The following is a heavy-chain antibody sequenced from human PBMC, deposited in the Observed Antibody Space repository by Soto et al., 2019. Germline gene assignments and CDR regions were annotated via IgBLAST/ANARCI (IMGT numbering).Heavy chain of an antibody. CDR1: GFTFSSYA. D-gene: IGHD4-4*01. J-gene: IGHJ6*02. CDR2: ISGSGGST. V-gene: IGHV3-23*01. Sequence: GGSLRLSCAASGFTFSSYAMSWVRQAPGKGLEWVSAISGSGGSTYYADSVKGRFTISRDNSKNTLYLQMNSLRAEDTAVYYCAKEEYDYSKDYYYYGMDVWGQGTTVTVSS. CDR3: AKEEYDYSKDYYYYGMDV.